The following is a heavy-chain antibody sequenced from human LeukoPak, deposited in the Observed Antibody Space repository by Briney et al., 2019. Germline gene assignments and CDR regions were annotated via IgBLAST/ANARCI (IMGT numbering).Heavy chain of an antibody. Sequence: SETLSLTCTVSGGAISSYYWSWIRQPPGKGLEWIGYIYYSGSTNYNPSLKSRVTISVDTSKNQFSLKLSSVTAADTAVYYCATQTYYDFWSGYPGPQLYYYGMDVWGQGTTVTVSS. CDR1: GGAISSYY. D-gene: IGHD3-3*01. V-gene: IGHV4-59*08. CDR2: IYYSGST. CDR3: ATQTYYDFWSGYPGPQLYYYGMDV. J-gene: IGHJ6*02.